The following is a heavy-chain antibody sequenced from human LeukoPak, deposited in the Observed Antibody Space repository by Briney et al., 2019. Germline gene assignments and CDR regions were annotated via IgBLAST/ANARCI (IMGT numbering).Heavy chain of an antibody. CDR2: FYTGGDR. J-gene: IGHJ4*02. Sequence: GGSLRLSCAVSGFSVSDKYRSWGRQAPGKGLEWVSVFYTGGDRYYSAFVKDRFTISRDNATNALYLQKNSLRAEDTAVYYCARDGPYDSSGYFDYWGQGTLVTVSS. V-gene: IGHV3-53*01. CDR3: ARDGPYDSSGYFDY. CDR1: GFSVSDKY. D-gene: IGHD3-22*01.